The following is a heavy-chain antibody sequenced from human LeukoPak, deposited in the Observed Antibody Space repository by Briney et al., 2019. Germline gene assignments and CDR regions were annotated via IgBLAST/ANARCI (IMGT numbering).Heavy chain of an antibody. CDR1: GVTFSSSA. D-gene: IGHD6-19*01. CDR3: AKDLRWLVGCDY. Sequence: GGSLRLSCAASGVTFSSSAMSCVRQAPGKGLEWVSAISGSGASTYYADSVKGRFTISRDNSKNTLYLQMNSLRAEDTAVYYCAKDLRWLVGCDYWGQETLVTVSS. CDR2: ISGSGAST. J-gene: IGHJ4*02. V-gene: IGHV3-23*01.